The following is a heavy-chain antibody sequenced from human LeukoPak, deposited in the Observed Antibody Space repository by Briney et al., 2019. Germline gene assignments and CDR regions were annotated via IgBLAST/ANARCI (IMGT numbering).Heavy chain of an antibody. Sequence: TGGSLRPSCAASGFTFSTYAMSWVRQAPGKGLEWVSSITNSGDRTYYADSVKGRFTISRDNSKNTLHLQMNSLRAEDTAIYYCAKQDSGSHDYWGQGILVTVSS. D-gene: IGHD3-10*01. CDR3: AKQDSGSHDY. J-gene: IGHJ4*02. CDR1: GFTFSTYA. V-gene: IGHV3-23*01. CDR2: ITNSGDRT.